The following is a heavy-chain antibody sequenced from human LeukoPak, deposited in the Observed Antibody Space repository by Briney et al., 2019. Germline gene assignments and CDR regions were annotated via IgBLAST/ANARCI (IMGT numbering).Heavy chain of an antibody. CDR2: MDPSGSQK. CDR3: AIWTSGNY. V-gene: IGHV3-7*01. J-gene: IGHJ4*02. CDR1: GFTFNKSW. Sequence: HPGGSLRLSCVVSGFTFNKSWMNWVRQAPGKGLQWVANMDPSGSQKRHVDSVRGRFTISKDSPGTSLYLDMHSLRAEDTAIYYCAIWTSGNYWGQGTLVTVSS. D-gene: IGHD3/OR15-3a*01.